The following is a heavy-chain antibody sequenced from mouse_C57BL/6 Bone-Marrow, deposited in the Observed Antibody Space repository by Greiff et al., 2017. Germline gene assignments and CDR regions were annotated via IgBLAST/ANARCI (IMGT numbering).Heavy chain of an antibody. CDR1: GYTFTSYW. CDR3: ARDYYSNNYYAMDY. CDR2: IDPSDSYT. J-gene: IGHJ4*01. D-gene: IGHD2-5*01. Sequence: QVQLKQPGAELVMPGASVKLSCKASGYTFTSYWMHWVKQRPGQSLEWIGEIDPSDSYTNYNQKFKGKSTLTVDKSSSTAYMQLSSLTSEDSAVYYCARDYYSNNYYAMDYWGQGTSVTVSS. V-gene: IGHV1-69*01.